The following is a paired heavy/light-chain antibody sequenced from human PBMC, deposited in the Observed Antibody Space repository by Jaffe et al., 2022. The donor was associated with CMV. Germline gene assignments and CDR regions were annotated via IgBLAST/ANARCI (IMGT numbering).Heavy chain of an antibody. J-gene: IGHJ4*02. CDR2: ISWSGGDI. Sequence: EVQLVESGGGLVQPGMSLRLSCGASGFNFDDYAMHWVRQAPGKGLEWVSGISWSGGDIIYADSVKGRFTISRDNGKKSLYLQMNSLRPEDTALYYCARRGGPYYFDYWGQATLVTVSS. CDR3: ARRGGPYYFDY. V-gene: IGHV3-9*01. D-gene: IGHD3-10*01. CDR1: GFNFDDYA.
Light chain of an antibody. V-gene: IGKV3-20*01. CDR2: GAS. J-gene: IGKJ2*03. CDR1: QSVTNNH. Sequence: EIVLTQSPGTLSLSPGERATLSCRASQSVTNNHLAWYQQRPGQAPRLLIYGASSRASGIPDRFSGSGSGTDFALTISRLEPEDFAVYFCQQYGGSPMYSFGQGTKVEI. CDR3: QQYGGSPMYS.